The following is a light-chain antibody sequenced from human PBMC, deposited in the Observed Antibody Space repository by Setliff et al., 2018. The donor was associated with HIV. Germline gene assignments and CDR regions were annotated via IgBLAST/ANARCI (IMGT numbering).Light chain of an antibody. CDR3: RSNTGSNTYV. CDR1: SSDIGGYNY. J-gene: IGLJ1*01. V-gene: IGLV2-14*01. CDR2: QAT. Sequence: QSALTQPASVSGSPGQSITISCTGTSSDIGGYNYVSWYQQLPDKAPKLMIYQATKRPSGVSNRFSGSKSGNTASLTISGLQAEDEADYYCRSNTGSNTYVFGTGTKVTVL.